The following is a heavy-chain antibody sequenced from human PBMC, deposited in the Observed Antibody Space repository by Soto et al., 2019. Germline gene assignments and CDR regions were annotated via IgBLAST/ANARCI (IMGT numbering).Heavy chain of an antibody. D-gene: IGHD3-10*01. J-gene: IGHJ6*02. CDR3: ARPSITHYARDV. CDR1: GDSVSSHSYY. V-gene: IGHV4-61*01. Sequence: SETLCLTCIVSGDSVSSHSYYWTWIRQPAGKGLECIGYIYYNGITTYNPSLKSRATNSVDMSKNQFSLKLASVTAADTAVYYCARPSITHYARDVWGQGTTVTVSS. CDR2: IYYNGIT.